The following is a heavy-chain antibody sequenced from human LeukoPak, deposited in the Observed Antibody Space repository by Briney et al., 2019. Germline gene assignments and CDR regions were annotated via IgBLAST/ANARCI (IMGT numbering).Heavy chain of an antibody. J-gene: IGHJ4*02. V-gene: IGHV1-46*01. CDR2: INPSGGST. Sequence: ASVKVSCKASGYTFTGYYMHWVRQAPGQGLEWMGIINPSGGSTSYAQKFQGRVTMTRDMSTSTVYMELSSLRSEDTAVYYCARGGDIVVVITEEWTFDYWGQGTLVTVSS. CDR3: ARGGDIVVVITEEWTFDY. D-gene: IGHD3-22*01. CDR1: GYTFTGYY.